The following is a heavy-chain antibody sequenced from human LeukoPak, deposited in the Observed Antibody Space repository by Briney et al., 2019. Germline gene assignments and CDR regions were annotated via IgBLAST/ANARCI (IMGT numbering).Heavy chain of an antibody. Sequence: SESLSLAWTVAGGSISSYYCSWIRQPPGKGRGWIGYIYYSGRTTHTPSLKSRVSISVDTSKNQFSLKLSSVTAADTAVYYCARGVAGTGLGGGFDYWGQGTLVTVSS. CDR1: GGSISSYY. CDR3: ARGVAGTGLGGGFDY. V-gene: IGHV4-59*12. J-gene: IGHJ4*02. CDR2: IYYSGRT. D-gene: IGHD1-1*01.